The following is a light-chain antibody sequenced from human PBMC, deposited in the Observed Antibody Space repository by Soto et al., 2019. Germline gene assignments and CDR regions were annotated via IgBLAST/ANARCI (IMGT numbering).Light chain of an antibody. CDR2: YDS. V-gene: IGLV3-21*01. J-gene: IGLJ1*01. CDR1: NIGSKR. CDR3: QVWDTSSDQYV. Sequence: SYELTQPPSVSVAPGKTARITCGGNNIGSKRVHWYQQKPGQAPVLVIYYDSDRPSGIPERFSGSNSGNTATLTISRVEAGDEADYYCQVWDTSSDQYVFGTGTKVTVL.